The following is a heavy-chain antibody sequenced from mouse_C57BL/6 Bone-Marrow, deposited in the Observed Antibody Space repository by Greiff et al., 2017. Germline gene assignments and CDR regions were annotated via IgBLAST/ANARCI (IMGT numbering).Heavy chain of an antibody. CDR1: GFSLTSYG. CDR2: IWSGGST. V-gene: IGHV2-2*01. Sequence: QVQLKQSGPGLVQPSQSLSITCTVSGFSLTSYGVHWVRQSPGKGLEWLGVIWSGGSTDYNAAFISRLSISKANSKSQVFYKMNSLQADDTAIYYYARKPYITTVVAPYFDYWGQGTTLTVSS. D-gene: IGHD1-1*01. J-gene: IGHJ2*01. CDR3: ARKPYITTVVAPYFDY.